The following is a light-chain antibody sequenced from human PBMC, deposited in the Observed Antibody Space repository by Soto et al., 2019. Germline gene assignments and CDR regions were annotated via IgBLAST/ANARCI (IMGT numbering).Light chain of an antibody. J-gene: IGKJ1*01. Sequence: IHKTHAXSTLSTSLQDXXXXXXXVSQNISSCLAWYQHKXGKAPKLLIFRASXLKNGVSSKSTASGSATELPPTTSSLHPADFATYYCQQYDSYPWTFGQGTKVDI. CDR2: RAS. CDR1: QNISSC. V-gene: IGKV1-5*03. CDR3: QQYDSYPWT.